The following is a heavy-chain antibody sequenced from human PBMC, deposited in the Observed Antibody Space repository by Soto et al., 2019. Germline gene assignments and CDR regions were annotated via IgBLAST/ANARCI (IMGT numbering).Heavy chain of an antibody. CDR2: INPNSGGT. CDR1: GYTFTGYY. CDR3: ARGTYNWTYDWFEP. D-gene: IGHD1-7*01. J-gene: IGHJ5*02. V-gene: IGHV1-2*02. Sequence: ASVKVSCKASGYTFTGYYMHWVRQAPGQGLEWMGWINPNSGGTNYAQKFQGRVTMTRDTSISTAYMELSRLRSDDTAVYYCARGTYNWTYDWFEPWGQGTLVTVSS.